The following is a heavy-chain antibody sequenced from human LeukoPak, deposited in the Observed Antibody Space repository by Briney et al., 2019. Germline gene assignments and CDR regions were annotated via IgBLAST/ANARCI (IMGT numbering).Heavy chain of an antibody. J-gene: IGHJ4*02. Sequence: SETLSLTCAVYGWSFSGYYWSWIRQPPGKGLEWIGEINHSGSTNYNPSLEIRVTISVDTSKNQYSLKLSSVTAADTAVYYCARGGRAPLYYWGQGTLVTVSS. CDR3: ARGGRAPLYY. D-gene: IGHD1-26*01. V-gene: IGHV4-34*01. CDR2: INHSGST. CDR1: GWSFSGYY.